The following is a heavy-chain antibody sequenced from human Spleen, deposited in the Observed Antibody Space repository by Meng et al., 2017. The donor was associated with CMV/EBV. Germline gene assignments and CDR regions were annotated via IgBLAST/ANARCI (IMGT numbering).Heavy chain of an antibody. CDR1: GGSISSYY. J-gene: IGHJ4*02. V-gene: IGHV4-59*12. CDR3: ARVGELGDYFDY. CDR2: IYYSGST. Sequence: SETLSLTCTVSGGSISSYYWSWIRQPPGKGLEWIGYIYYSGSTYYNPSLKSRVTISVDTSKNQFSLKLSSVTAADTAVYYCARVGELGDYFDYWGQGTLVTVSS. D-gene: IGHD3-3*01.